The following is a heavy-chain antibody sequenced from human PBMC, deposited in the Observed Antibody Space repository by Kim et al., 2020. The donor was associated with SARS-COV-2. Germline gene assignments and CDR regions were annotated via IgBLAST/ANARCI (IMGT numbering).Heavy chain of an antibody. CDR3: ASSGWYDPGALDY. Sequence: SVKVSCKASGGTFSSYAISWVRQAPGQGLEWMGGIIPIFGTANYAQKFQGRVTITADESTSTAYMELSSLRSEDTAVYYCASSGWYDPGALDYWGQGTLVTVSS. J-gene: IGHJ4*02. V-gene: IGHV1-69*13. CDR2: IIPIFGTA. D-gene: IGHD6-19*01. CDR1: GGTFSSYA.